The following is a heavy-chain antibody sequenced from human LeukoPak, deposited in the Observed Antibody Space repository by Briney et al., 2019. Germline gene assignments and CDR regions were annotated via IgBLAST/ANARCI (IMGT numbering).Heavy chain of an antibody. Sequence: GAALKTLRKSSGYSFTSYWIGWVRQMPGKGVEGLGIIYPGYSNTSYSPSFQGQVNISADKSISTAYLQWSSLKASDTAMYYCARRTTYCSSTSCHSYYYYMDVWGKGTTVTVSS. CDR1: GYSFTSYW. CDR2: IYPGYSNT. CDR3: ARRTTYCSSTSCHSYYYYMDV. V-gene: IGHV5-51*01. J-gene: IGHJ6*03. D-gene: IGHD2-2*01.